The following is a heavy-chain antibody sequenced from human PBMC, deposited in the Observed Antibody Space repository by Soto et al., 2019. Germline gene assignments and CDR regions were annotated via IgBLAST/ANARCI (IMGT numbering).Heavy chain of an antibody. V-gene: IGHV3-21*01. Sequence: GGSLRLSCAASGFTFSSYSMNWVRQAPGKGLEWVSSISSSSSYIYYADSVKGRFTISRDNAKNSLYLQMNSLRAEETAEYYCARDLASAKSIAAAGRGAKGPDYWGQGTLVTVSS. CDR3: ARDLASAKSIAAAGRGAKGPDY. D-gene: IGHD6-13*01. CDR1: GFTFSSYS. J-gene: IGHJ4*02. CDR2: ISSSSSYI.